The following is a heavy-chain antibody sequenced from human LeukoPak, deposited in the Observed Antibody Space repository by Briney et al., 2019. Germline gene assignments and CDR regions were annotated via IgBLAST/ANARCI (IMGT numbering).Heavy chain of an antibody. CDR3: VRSQFGYFDWLSAFCFDY. CDR2: ISHSGSA. D-gene: IGHD3-9*01. J-gene: IGHJ4*02. V-gene: IGHV4-38-2*01. Sequence: SETLSLTCSVSGDSRSSGSCWGWVRQSPGKGLEWVGSISHSGSAYYNPSLKSRVTISVDTSKSHFSLRLTSVTAADTAVYYCVRSQFGYFDWLSAFCFDYWGQGTRVTVSS. CDR1: GDSRSSGSC.